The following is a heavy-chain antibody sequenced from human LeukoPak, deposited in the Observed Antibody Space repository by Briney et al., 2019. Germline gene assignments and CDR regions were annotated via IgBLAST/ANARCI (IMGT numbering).Heavy chain of an antibody. CDR3: ARVFTIFGVVSYYFDY. V-gene: IGHV4-59*01. Sequence: SETLSLTCTASGGSISSYYWSWIRQPPGKGLEWIGYIYYSGSTNYNPSLKSRVTISVDTSKNQFSLKLSSVTAADTAVYYCARVFTIFGVVSYYFDYWGQGTLVTVSS. D-gene: IGHD3-3*01. CDR1: GGSISSYY. CDR2: IYYSGST. J-gene: IGHJ4*02.